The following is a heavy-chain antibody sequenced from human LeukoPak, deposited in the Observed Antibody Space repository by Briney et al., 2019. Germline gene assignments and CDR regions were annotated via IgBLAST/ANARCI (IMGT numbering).Heavy chain of an antibody. CDR2: VYYSGST. CDR3: ARHSGHEGYYFDY. CDR1: GDSISSYY. D-gene: IGHD1-26*01. Sequence: SETVSLTCTVSGDSISSYYWSWIRQPPGEGLEWIGYVYYSGSTNYNPSLKSRVTISVDTSKNQFSLKLSSVTAADTAVYFCARHSGHEGYYFDYWGQGTLVTVSS. J-gene: IGHJ4*02. V-gene: IGHV4-59*08.